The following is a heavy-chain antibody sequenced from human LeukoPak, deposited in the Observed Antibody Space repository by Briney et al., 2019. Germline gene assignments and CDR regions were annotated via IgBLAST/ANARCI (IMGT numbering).Heavy chain of an antibody. CDR1: GGSISSSSYY. D-gene: IGHD3-10*01. Sequence: SETLSLTCTVSGGSISSSSYYWSWIRQPPGKGLEWIGEINHSGSTNYNPSLKSRVTISVDTSKNQFSLKLSSVTAADTAVYYCARGRRLWFGELLYSYFDYWGQGTLVTVSS. CDR3: ARGRRLWFGELLYSYFDY. V-gene: IGHV4-39*07. CDR2: INHSGST. J-gene: IGHJ4*02.